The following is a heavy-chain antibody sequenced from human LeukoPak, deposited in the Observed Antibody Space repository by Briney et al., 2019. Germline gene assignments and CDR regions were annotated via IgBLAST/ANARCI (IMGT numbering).Heavy chain of an antibody. V-gene: IGHV4-34*01. Sequence: PSETLSLTCAVYGGSFSGHYWSWIRQPPGKGLEWVGEINHSGSTNYNPSLKSRVTISVDTSKNQFSLKLSSVTAADTAVYYCASILPTVTTNYYYYGMDVWGQGTTVTVSS. CDR1: GGSFSGHY. CDR3: ASILPTVTTNYYYYGMDV. CDR2: INHSGST. D-gene: IGHD4-11*01. J-gene: IGHJ6*02.